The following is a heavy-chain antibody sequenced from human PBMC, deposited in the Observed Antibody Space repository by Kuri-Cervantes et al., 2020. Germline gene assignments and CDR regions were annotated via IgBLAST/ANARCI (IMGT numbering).Heavy chain of an antibody. D-gene: IGHD1-26*01. V-gene: IGHV3-33*08. J-gene: IGHJ4*02. CDR3: ARDSRDWGSYYRTGYFDY. CDR1: GFTFSSYS. CDR2: IWYDGSNK. Sequence: GESLKISCAASGFTFSSYSMNWVRQAPGKGLEWVAVIWYDGSNKHYADSVKGRFTISRDNSKNTLYLQMNSLRAEDTAVYYCARDSRDWGSYYRTGYFDYWGQGTLVTVSS.